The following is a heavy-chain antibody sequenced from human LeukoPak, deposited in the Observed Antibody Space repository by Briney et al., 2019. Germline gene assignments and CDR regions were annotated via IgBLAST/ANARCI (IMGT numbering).Heavy chain of an antibody. CDR3: ARASPGVVFNYFDY. CDR1: GFAIDSFY. Sequence: GGSLRLSCVASGFAIDSFYMSWVRQAPGKGLEWVANIDEAGKDRYYADSVKGRFTISRDNTKNSVFLDMTSLRVEDTATYFCARASPGVVFNYFDYWGQGALVPVSS. CDR2: IDEAGKDR. J-gene: IGHJ4*01. V-gene: IGHV3-7*01. D-gene: IGHD2-15*01.